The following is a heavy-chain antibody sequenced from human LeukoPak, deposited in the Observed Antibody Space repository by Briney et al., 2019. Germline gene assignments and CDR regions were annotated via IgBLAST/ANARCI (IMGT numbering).Heavy chain of an antibody. J-gene: IGHJ4*02. CDR2: IYPNSGGT. D-gene: IGHD3-22*01. CDR1: GYTFTDYY. V-gene: IGHV1-2*02. Sequence: ASVTVSCKPSGYTFTDYYMHWVRQAPGQGLEWMGWIYPNSGGTHYAQKLQGRVTMTRDTSLSTAYMELRRLSSDDTAAYYSARDTYSDSSVYYCAFDYWGKGTLVTVSS. CDR3: ARDTYSDSSVYYCAFDY.